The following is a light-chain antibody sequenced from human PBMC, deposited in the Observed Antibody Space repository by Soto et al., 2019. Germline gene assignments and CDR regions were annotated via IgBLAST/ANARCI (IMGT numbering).Light chain of an antibody. Sequence: EIVLTQSPATLSLSPGERATLSCRASQSVASYLAWYRQKPGQAPRLLIYDASNRATGIPARFSGSGSDTDFSLTISSLEPEDFAVYYCQQRRNWPLTFGGGTKVETK. CDR3: QQRRNWPLT. V-gene: IGKV3-11*01. CDR1: QSVASY. CDR2: DAS. J-gene: IGKJ4*01.